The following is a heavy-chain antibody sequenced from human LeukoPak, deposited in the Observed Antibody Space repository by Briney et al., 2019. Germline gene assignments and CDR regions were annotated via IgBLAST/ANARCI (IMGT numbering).Heavy chain of an antibody. J-gene: IGHJ4*02. CDR2: ISSSSSYI. V-gene: IGHV3-21*01. Sequence: PGGSLRLSCAASGFTFSSYSMNWVRQAPGKGLEWVSSISSSSSYIYYADSVKGRFTISRDNAKNSLYLQMNSLRAEDTAVYYCARARVTIAARWVDYWGQGTLVTVSS. CDR3: ARARVTIAARWVDY. D-gene: IGHD6-6*01. CDR1: GFTFSSYS.